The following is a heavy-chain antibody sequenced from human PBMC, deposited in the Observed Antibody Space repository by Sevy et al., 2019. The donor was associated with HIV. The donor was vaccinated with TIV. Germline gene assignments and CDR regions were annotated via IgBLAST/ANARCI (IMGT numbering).Heavy chain of an antibody. CDR3: AKGDRTFYGLDV. V-gene: IGHV3-23*01. D-gene: IGHD2-15*01. J-gene: IGHJ6*02. CDR1: GFIFSTYT. CDR2: ISGSGGST. Sequence: GGSLRLSCAASGFIFSTYTMTWVRQAPGKGLEWVSGISGSGGSTYYADSLKGRFTIFRDNSKNTVYLQMNSLRAEDTAVDYCAKGDRTFYGLDVWGQGTTVTVSS.